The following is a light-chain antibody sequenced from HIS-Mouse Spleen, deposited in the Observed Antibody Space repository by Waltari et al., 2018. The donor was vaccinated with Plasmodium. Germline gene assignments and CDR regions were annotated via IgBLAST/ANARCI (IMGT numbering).Light chain of an antibody. J-gene: IGKJ3*01. CDR2: DAS. V-gene: IGKV1-33*01. CDR1: QDISNY. Sequence: DIQMTQSPSSLSPSVEARVTITCQASQDISNYLNWYQQKPGKAPKLLIYDASNLETGVPSRFSGSGSGTDFTFTISSLQPEDIATYYCQQYDNLPPLFTFGPGTKVDIK. CDR3: QQYDNLPPLFT.